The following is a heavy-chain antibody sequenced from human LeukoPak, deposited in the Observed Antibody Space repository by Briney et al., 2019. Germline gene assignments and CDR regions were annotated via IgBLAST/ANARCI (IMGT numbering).Heavy chain of an antibody. CDR3: ARDSLGSSSVLLSDNWFDP. CDR1: GGSISSYY. CDR2: IYTSGST. Sequence: SETLSLTCTVSGGSISSYYWSWIRQPAGKGLEWIGRIYTSGSTNYNPSLKSRVTMSVDTSKNQFSLKLSSVTAADTAVHYCARDSLGSSSVLLSDNWFDPWGQGTLVTVSS. V-gene: IGHV4-4*07. D-gene: IGHD6-6*01. J-gene: IGHJ5*02.